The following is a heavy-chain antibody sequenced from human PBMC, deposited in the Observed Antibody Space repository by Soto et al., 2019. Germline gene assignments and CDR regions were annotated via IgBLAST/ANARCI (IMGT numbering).Heavy chain of an antibody. CDR1: GFTFSSYA. D-gene: IGHD3-22*01. Sequence: PGGSLRLSCAASGFTFSSYAMSWVRQAPGKGLEWVSAISGSGGSTYYADSVKGRFTISRDNSKNTLYLQMNSLRAEDTAVYYCAKDPYYYDSSGYSDWGQGTLVTVSS. J-gene: IGHJ4*02. CDR3: AKDPYYYDSSGYSD. CDR2: ISGSGGST. V-gene: IGHV3-23*01.